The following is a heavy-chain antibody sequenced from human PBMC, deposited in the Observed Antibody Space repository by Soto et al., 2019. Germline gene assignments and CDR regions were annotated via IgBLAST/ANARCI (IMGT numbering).Heavy chain of an antibody. CDR1: GYTFSSYS. J-gene: IGHJ4*02. D-gene: IGHD7-27*01. Sequence: ASVKVSCTTSGYTFSSYSINWVRQAPGQGLEWMAWISTYSGNTHYAERVQGRVTVTLDKSARTAFMEMRGLTSDDTSVYFCARANRYYDFCGQGTLVTVS. CDR3: ARANRYYDF. V-gene: IGHV1-18*04. CDR2: ISTYSGNT.